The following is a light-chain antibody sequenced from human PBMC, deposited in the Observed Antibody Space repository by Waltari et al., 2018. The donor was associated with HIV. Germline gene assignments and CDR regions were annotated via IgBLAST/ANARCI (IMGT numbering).Light chain of an antibody. V-gene: IGLV2-14*01. CDR2: EVT. Sequence: QSALTQPASVSGSPGQSITISCTGTSSDIGGYTFVSWYQQHPGRAPRLMIYEVTSRPSGVSNRFSGSRSGNTASLTISGLQAEDEADYYCSSYTSSATGVLFGGGTTLTVL. CDR1: SSDIGGYTF. J-gene: IGLJ2*01. CDR3: SSYTSSATGVL.